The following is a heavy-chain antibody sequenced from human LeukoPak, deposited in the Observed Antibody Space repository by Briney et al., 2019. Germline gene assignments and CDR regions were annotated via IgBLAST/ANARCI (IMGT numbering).Heavy chain of an antibody. CDR1: GFTFAAYT. Sequence: GGSLRLSCAASGFTFAAYTMTWVRQAPGKGLEWVSSISASTKFIFYADSVKGRFAISRDNAGNSLYLQMNSLRAEDTALYYCARGGSGGTPVPYYSDYWGQGTLVTVSS. D-gene: IGHD2-15*01. CDR3: ARGGSGGTPVPYYSDY. CDR2: ISASTKFI. V-gene: IGHV3-21*01. J-gene: IGHJ4*02.